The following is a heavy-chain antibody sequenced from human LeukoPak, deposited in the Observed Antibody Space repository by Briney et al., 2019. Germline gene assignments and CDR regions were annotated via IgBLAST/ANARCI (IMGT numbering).Heavy chain of an antibody. J-gene: IGHJ3*02. CDR2: INYSGST. CDR1: GGSISSTFYY. D-gene: IGHD6-19*01. CDR3: ARVSYSSGWHDAFDI. V-gene: IGHV4-39*07. Sequence: SETLSLTCTVSGGSISSTFYYWGWIRQPPGKGLEWIGSINYSGSTYYNPSLKSRVTISVDTSKNQFSLKLSSVTAADTAVYYCARVSYSSGWHDAFDIWGQGTMVTVSS.